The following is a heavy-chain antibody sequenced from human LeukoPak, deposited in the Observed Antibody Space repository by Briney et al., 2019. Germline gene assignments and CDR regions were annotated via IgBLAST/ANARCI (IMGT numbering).Heavy chain of an antibody. V-gene: IGHV5-51*01. D-gene: IGHD3-10*01. CDR1: GYSFTNYW. CDR2: IYPDDSDT. J-gene: IGHJ4*02. CDR3: ARHVGGSYCNGQDDN. Sequence: GESLKISCKASGYSFTNYWIGWVRQMPGKGLEWMGIIYPDDSDTRYRPSFQGQVTISADKSISTACLQWSSLKASDTAMYYCARHVGGSYCNGQDDNWGQGTLVTVSS.